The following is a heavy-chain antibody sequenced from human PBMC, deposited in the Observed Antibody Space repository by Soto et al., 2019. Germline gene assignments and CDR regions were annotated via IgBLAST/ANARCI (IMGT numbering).Heavy chain of an antibody. D-gene: IGHD6-13*01. V-gene: IGHV3-9*01. CDR1: GFTFDDYA. J-gene: IGHJ4*02. CDR2: ISWNSGSI. CDR3: AKDIGYSSSWYYFDY. Sequence: PGGSLRFSCAASGFTFDDYAMHWVRQAPEKGLEWVSGISWNSGSIGYADSVKGRFTISRDNAKNSLYLQMNSLRAEDTALYYCAKDIGYSSSWYYFDYWGQGTLVTVSS.